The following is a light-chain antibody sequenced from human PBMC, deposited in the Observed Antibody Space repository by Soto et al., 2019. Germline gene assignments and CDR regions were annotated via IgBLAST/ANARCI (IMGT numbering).Light chain of an antibody. Sequence: SYELTQPPSVSVAPGKTARITCGGNNIGSKSVHWYQQKPGQAPVLVIYYDSDRPSGIPERFSGSNSGNTATLTISRVEAGDEADYYCQVWDSSSDHNYVFGTGTNLTVL. J-gene: IGLJ1*01. CDR1: NIGSKS. CDR3: QVWDSSSDHNYV. V-gene: IGLV3-21*04. CDR2: YDS.